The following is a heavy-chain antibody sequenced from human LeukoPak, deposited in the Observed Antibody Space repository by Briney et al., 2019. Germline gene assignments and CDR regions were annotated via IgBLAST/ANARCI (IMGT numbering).Heavy chain of an antibody. CDR1: EFTFSSYT. J-gene: IGHJ4*02. D-gene: IGHD4-17*01. Sequence: GGSLRLSCAASEFTFSSYTMNWVRQAPGKGLEWVSSISNSSSYIYYADSVKGRFTISRDNAENSLYLQMNSLRAEDTAVYYCARGAYGDGYYFDSWGQGTLVTVSS. CDR3: ARGAYGDGYYFDS. CDR2: ISNSSSYI. V-gene: IGHV3-21*01.